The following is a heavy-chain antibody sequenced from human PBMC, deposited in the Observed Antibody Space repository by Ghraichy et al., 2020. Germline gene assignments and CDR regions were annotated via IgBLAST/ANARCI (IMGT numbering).Heavy chain of an antibody. J-gene: IGHJ4*02. D-gene: IGHD3-22*01. V-gene: IGHV4-38-2*02. CDR1: GYSISSGYY. CDR2: IYHSGST. Sequence: SETLSLTCAVSGYSISSGYYWGWIRQPPGKGLEWIGSIYHSGSTYYNPSLKSRVTISVDTSKNQFSLKLSSVTAADTAVYYCARDGYYYDSSGYYPNVDFDYWGQGTLVTVSS. CDR3: ARDGYYYDSSGYYPNVDFDY.